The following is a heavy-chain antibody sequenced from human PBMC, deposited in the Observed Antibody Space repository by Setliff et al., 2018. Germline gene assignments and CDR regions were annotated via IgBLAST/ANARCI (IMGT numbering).Heavy chain of an antibody. CDR3: ARGKMDVVAAGGKYCAMDV. CDR2: IIPMFRSG. D-gene: IGHD6-13*01. J-gene: IGHJ6*02. Sequence: SVKVSCKAPGGTFSNYAISWVRQAPGQGLEWMGGIIPMFRSGNYAQRFQGRVTITADESTSTVYMELTSLRAEDTAVYYCARGKMDVVAAGGKYCAMDVWGQGTAVTVSS. V-gene: IGHV1-69*13. CDR1: GGTFSNYA.